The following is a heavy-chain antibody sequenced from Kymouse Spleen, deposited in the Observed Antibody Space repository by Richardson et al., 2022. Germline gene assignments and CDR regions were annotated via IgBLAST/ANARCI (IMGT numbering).Heavy chain of an antibody. CDR1: GGSFSGYY. V-gene: IGHV4-34*01. CDR2: INHSGST. CDR3: ARGRVVPDGMDV. J-gene: IGHJ6*02. Sequence: QVQLQQWGAGLLKPSETLSLTCAVYGGSFSGYYWSWIRQPPGKGLEWIGEINHSGSTNYNPSLKSRVTISVDTSKNQFSLKLSSVTAADTAVYYCARGRVVPDGMDVWGQGTTVTVSS. D-gene: IGHD3-3*01.